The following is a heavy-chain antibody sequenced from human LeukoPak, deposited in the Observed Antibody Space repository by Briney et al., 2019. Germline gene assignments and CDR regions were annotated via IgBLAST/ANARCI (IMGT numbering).Heavy chain of an antibody. CDR2: IYTTGST. CDR3: ARAGAGGY. Sequence: SETLSLTCTVSGGSISRGSYHWSWIRQPAGKGLEWIGRIYTTGSTNYNPSLKSRVTISLDMSKNQFSLKLDSVTAADTAVYYCARAGAGGYWGQGTLVTVSS. V-gene: IGHV4-61*02. D-gene: IGHD1-26*01. J-gene: IGHJ4*02. CDR1: GGSISRGSYH.